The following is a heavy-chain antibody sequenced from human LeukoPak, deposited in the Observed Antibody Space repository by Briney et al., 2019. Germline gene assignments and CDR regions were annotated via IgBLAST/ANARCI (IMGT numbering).Heavy chain of an antibody. J-gene: IGHJ6*02. D-gene: IGHD5-18*01. V-gene: IGHV4-39*07. CDR1: GGSISSSSYY. CDR3: ARSNLGGYSYGPIYYYYYGMDV. CDR2: INHSGST. Sequence: SETLSLTCTVSGGSISSSSYYWSWIRQPPGKGLEWIGEINHSGSTNYNPSLKSRVTISVDTSKNQFSLKLSSVTAADTAVYYCARSNLGGYSYGPIYYYYYGMDVWGQGTTVTVSS.